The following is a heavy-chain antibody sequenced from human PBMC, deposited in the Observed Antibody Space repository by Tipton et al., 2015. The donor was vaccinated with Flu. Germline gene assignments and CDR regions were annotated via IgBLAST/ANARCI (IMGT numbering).Heavy chain of an antibody. D-gene: IGHD3-10*01. CDR3: ARDLFGEKDWFDP. CDR1: GGSISSGSYY. V-gene: IGHV4-61*02. Sequence: PSLTCTVSGGSISSGSYYWSWIRQPAGKGLEWIGRIYTSGSTNYNPSLKSRVTISVDTSKNQFSLKLSSVTAADTAVYYCARDLFGEKDWFDPWGQEALVTVAS. CDR2: IYTSGST. J-gene: IGHJ5*02.